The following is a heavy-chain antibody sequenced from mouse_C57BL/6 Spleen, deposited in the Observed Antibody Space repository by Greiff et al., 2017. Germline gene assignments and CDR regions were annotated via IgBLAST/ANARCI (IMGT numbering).Heavy chain of an antibody. D-gene: IGHD2-5*01. V-gene: IGHV14-4*01. CDR3: TRYSNYAFDY. J-gene: IGHJ2*01. Sequence: EVKLMESGAELVRPGASVKLSCTASGFNIKDDYMHWVKQRPEQGLEWIGWIDPENGDTEYASKFQGKATITADTSSNTAYLQLSSLTSEDTAVYYCTRYSNYAFDYWGQGTTLTVSS. CDR2: IDPENGDT. CDR1: GFNIKDDY.